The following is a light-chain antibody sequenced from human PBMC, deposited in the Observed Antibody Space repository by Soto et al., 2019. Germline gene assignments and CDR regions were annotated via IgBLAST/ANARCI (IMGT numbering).Light chain of an antibody. Sequence: IELTQSPCTLSASVGDRVTITCRASQGISSYLAWYQQKPGKAPKLLIYAASTLQSGVPSRFSGSGSGTDFTLTISSLQPEDFAIYYCQQHNSSPLTFGQGTKVDIK. V-gene: IGKV1-9*01. CDR1: QGISSY. CDR3: QQHNSSPLT. CDR2: AAS. J-gene: IGKJ1*01.